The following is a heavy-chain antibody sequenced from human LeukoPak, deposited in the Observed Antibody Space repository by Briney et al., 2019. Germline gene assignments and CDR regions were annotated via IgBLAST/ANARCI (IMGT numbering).Heavy chain of an antibody. D-gene: IGHD3-10*01. CDR2: VGVSGHTT. J-gene: IGHJ6*02. Sequence: PGGSLRLSCAVSGFTFTTYAMTWVRQAPGKGLEWVSVVGVSGHTTFYADSVKGRFTISRDNSNNTLFLQMNSLRAEDAAVYYCARVTGSGSYSANYYYNMDVWGQGTTVTVSS. CDR3: ARVTGSGSYSANYYYNMDV. V-gene: IGHV3-23*01. CDR1: GFTFTTYA.